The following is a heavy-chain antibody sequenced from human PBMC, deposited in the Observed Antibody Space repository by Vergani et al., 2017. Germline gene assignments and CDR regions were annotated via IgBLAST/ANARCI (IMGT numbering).Heavy chain of an antibody. CDR2: INHSGST. J-gene: IGHJ4*02. D-gene: IGHD2-2*01. CDR1: GGSFSGYY. Sequence: QVQLQQWGAGLLKPSETLSLTCAVYGGSFSGYYWSWIRQPPGKGLEWIGEINHSGSTNYNPSLKSRVTISVDTSKNQFPLKLSSVTAADAAVYCCARGGRVPAASPRPRPLDYWGQGTLVTVSS. V-gene: IGHV4-34*01. CDR3: ARGGRVPAASPRPRPLDY.